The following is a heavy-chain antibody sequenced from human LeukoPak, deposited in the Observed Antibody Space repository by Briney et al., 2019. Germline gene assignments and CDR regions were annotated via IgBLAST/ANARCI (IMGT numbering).Heavy chain of an antibody. Sequence: GGSLRLPCAASGFTFSSYWMHWVRQAPGKGLVWDSRINSDGSSTSYADSVKGRFTISRDNAKSTLYLQMNSLRAEDTAVYYCARDVHDYGETFDYWGQGTLVTASS. D-gene: IGHD4-17*01. CDR3: ARDVHDYGETFDY. CDR2: INSDGSST. J-gene: IGHJ4*02. V-gene: IGHV3-74*01. CDR1: GFTFSSYW.